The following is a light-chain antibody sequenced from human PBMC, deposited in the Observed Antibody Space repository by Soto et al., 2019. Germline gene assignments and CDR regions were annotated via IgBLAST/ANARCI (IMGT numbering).Light chain of an antibody. V-gene: IGKV1-5*03. Sequence: DIQMTQSPSTLSASVGDRVTITCRASQSISSWLAWYQQKPGKAPKLLIYKASSLESGVPSRFSGSGSGTEFTLTISSLQPDDFATYYCQQYNFYPITFGRGTRLEIK. CDR3: QQYNFYPIT. J-gene: IGKJ5*01. CDR2: KAS. CDR1: QSISSW.